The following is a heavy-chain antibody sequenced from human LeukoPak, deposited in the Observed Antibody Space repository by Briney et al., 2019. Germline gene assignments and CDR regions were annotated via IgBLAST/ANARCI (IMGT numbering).Heavy chain of an antibody. V-gene: IGHV1-18*01. Sequence: GASVKVSCKASGYTFTSYGISWVRQAPGQGLEWMGWISAYNGNTNYAQKLQGRVTMTTDTSTSTVYMELSSLRSEDTAVYYCAWPPYDSSGYYPHGGQGPLVTVSS. CDR1: GYTFTSYG. CDR2: ISAYNGNT. CDR3: AWPPYDSSGYYPH. D-gene: IGHD3-22*01. J-gene: IGHJ4*02.